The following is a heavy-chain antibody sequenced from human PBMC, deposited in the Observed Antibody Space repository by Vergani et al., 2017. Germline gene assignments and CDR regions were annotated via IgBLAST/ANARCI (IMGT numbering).Heavy chain of an antibody. D-gene: IGHD4-11*01. CDR1: GFSFRGHG. CDR3: AKDLSYSPAWPRFDS. V-gene: IGHV3-30*18. Sequence: QVQLVESGGGVVQPGGSLTLSCVASGFSFRGHGMHWVRQAPGKGLEWVAMISYDGARGDYGDFAKGRFPISRYSSKTVYLRMNSLRVEDTAMYFCAKDLSYSPAWPRFDSRGQGTLVTVSS. CDR2: ISYDGARG. J-gene: IGHJ4*02.